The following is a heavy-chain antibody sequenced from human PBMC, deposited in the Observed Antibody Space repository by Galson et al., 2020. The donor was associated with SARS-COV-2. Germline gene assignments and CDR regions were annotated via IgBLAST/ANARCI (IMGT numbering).Heavy chain of an antibody. CDR3: AKEGGTGWATDFFPH. CDR1: GFNFDTYA. Sequence: GESLKISCEASGFNFDTYAMAWVRQAPGKGLEWLSHICHDGACTYYADSVKGRFTISRDNSKNILFLQMNSLRVEDTAKYYCAKEGGTGWATDFFPHWGQGALVTVSS. D-gene: IGHD6-19*01. CDR2: ICHDGACT. J-gene: IGHJ1*01. V-gene: IGHV3-23*01.